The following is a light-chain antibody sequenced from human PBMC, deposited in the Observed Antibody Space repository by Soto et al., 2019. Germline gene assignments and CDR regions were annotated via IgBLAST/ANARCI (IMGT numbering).Light chain of an antibody. CDR1: QSINSW. J-gene: IGKJ1*01. Sequence: DIQMTQSPFTLSASVGDRVTITCRASQSINSWLAWYQQEPGKAPKLLIYRASTLQSGVPSRFSGSGSGTEFTLTISSLQPDDFATYYCQHYNSYPPWTFGQGTKVEIK. CDR2: RAS. CDR3: QHYNSYPPWT. V-gene: IGKV1-5*03.